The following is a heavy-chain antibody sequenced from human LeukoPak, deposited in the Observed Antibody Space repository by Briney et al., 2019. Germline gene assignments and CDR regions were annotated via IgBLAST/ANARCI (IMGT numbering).Heavy chain of an antibody. Sequence: PGGSLRLSCAASGFTFSSYWMSWVRQAPGKGLEWLANIKQDGSEKYYVDSVKGRFTISRDNAKNSLYLQMNSLRAEDTAVYYCASEREDSSEGYWGQGTLVTVSS. CDR3: ASEREDSSEGY. CDR1: GFTFSSYW. D-gene: IGHD6-6*01. V-gene: IGHV3-7*01. J-gene: IGHJ4*02. CDR2: IKQDGSEK.